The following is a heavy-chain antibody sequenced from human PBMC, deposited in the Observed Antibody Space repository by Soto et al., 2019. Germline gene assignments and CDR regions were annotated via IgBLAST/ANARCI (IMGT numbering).Heavy chain of an antibody. J-gene: IGHJ6*02. D-gene: IGHD5-12*01. CDR1: GFSLNTNGMG. V-gene: IGHV2-5*02. Sequence: QITLKESGPTLVRPTQTLTLTCSFSGFSLNTNGMGVGWIRQPPGKALEWLAFIYWDEDKRYSPSLKTRLTVTTDTSTNEVVLTLTNLDPLATGTYYRAAWNYDSGLDVWGPGTTVTVS. CDR3: AAWNYDSGLDV. CDR2: IYWDEDK.